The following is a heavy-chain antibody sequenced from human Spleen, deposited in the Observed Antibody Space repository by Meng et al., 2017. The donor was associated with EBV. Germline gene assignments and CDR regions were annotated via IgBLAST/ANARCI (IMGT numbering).Heavy chain of an antibody. V-gene: IGHV1-18*01. CDR2: ISAHAGNT. Sequence: QVQLVQYGAEVKKPGASVKVSCKASGYTFTSYGISWVRQAPGQGLEWMGWISAHAGNTHYAQKFQGRVTMTRDTSTSTVYMELTSLRSDDTAVYYCARGLLLGSFIGAFDSWGQGTLVTVSS. CDR3: ARGLLLGSFIGAFDS. D-gene: IGHD3-10*01. J-gene: IGHJ4*02. CDR1: GYTFTSYG.